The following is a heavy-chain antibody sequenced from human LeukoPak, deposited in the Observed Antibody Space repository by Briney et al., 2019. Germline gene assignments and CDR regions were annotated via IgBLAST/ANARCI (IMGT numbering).Heavy chain of an antibody. J-gene: IGHJ5*02. CDR1: GGSISSYY. CDR2: IYYSGST. Sequence: PSETLSLTCTVSGGSISSYYWSWIRQPPGKGLEWIGYIYYSGSTNYNPSLKSRVTISVDTSKNQFSLKLSSVTAADTAVYYCATMVRGSWFDPWGQGTLVTVSS. V-gene: IGHV4-59*01. D-gene: IGHD3-10*01. CDR3: ATMVRGSWFDP.